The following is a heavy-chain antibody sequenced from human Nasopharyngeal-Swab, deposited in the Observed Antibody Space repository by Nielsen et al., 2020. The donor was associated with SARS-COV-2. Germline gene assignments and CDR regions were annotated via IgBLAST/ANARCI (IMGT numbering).Heavy chain of an antibody. Sequence: GSLKISCAASGFTFSTYEMYWVRQAPGKGLEWVSYISSSGTTIYYADSVKGRFTISRDNAKNSLYLQVNSLRAEDTAVYYCARGGTYSSDSSAYSEFDYWGQGTLVTVSS. CDR1: GFTFSTYE. CDR2: ISSSGTTI. D-gene: IGHD3-22*01. J-gene: IGHJ4*02. V-gene: IGHV3-48*03. CDR3: ARGGTYSSDSSAYSEFDY.